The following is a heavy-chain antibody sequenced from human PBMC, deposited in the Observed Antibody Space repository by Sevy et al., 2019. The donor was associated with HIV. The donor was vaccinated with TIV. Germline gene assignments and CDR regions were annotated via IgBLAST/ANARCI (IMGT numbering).Heavy chain of an antibody. CDR3: ARGEIAAAGIPFQH. CDR2: IYYSGST. V-gene: IGHV4-31*03. Sequence: SENLSLTCTVSGGSISSGGYYWSWIRQHPGKGLEWIGYIYYSGSTYDNPSLKSRVTISVDTSKNQFSLKLSSVTAADTAVYYCARGEIAAAGIPFQHWGQGTLVTVSS. J-gene: IGHJ1*01. CDR1: GGSISSGGYY. D-gene: IGHD6-13*01.